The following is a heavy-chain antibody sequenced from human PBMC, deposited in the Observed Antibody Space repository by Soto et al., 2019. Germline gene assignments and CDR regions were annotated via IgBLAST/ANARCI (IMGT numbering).Heavy chain of an antibody. J-gene: IGHJ4*02. CDR2: IYHSGST. CDR3: VRVPDY. Sequence: PSETLSLTCAVSGGSISSGGYSWSWIRQPPGKGLDWIGYIYHSGSTYYNPSLKSRVTISVDRSKNQFSLKLSSVTAADTAAYYCVRVPDYWGQGTLVTVSS. CDR1: GGSISSGGYS. V-gene: IGHV4-30-2*01.